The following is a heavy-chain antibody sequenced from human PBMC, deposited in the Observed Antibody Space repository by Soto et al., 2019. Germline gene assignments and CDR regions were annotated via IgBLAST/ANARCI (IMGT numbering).Heavy chain of an antibody. J-gene: IGHJ4*02. CDR3: ARQPRGSGSYPIFDY. D-gene: IGHD3-10*01. CDR2: IYYSGST. Sequence: QLQLQESGPGLVKPSETLSLTCTVSGGSISSSSYYWGWIRQPPGKGLEWIGSIYYSGSTYYNPSLKSRVTISVDTSKNQFSLKLSSVTAADTAVYYCARQPRGSGSYPIFDYWGQGTLVTVSS. V-gene: IGHV4-39*01. CDR1: GGSISSSSYY.